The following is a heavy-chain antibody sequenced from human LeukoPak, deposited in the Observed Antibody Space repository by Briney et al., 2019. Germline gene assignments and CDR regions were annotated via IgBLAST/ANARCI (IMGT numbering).Heavy chain of an antibody. J-gene: IGHJ6*03. CDR1: GGSFSGYY. Sequence: TPSETLSLTCAVYGGSFSGYYWSWIRQPAGKGLEWIGRIYTSGSTNYNPSLKSRVTISVDKSKNQFSLKLSSVTAADTAVYYCASSAAGYYYYYMDVWGKGTTVTVSS. CDR3: ASSAAGYYYYYMDV. D-gene: IGHD6-13*01. CDR2: IYTSGST. V-gene: IGHV4-59*10.